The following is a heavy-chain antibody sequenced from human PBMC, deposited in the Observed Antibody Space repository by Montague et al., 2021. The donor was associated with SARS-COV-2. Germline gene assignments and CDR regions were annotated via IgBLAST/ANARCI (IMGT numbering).Heavy chain of an antibody. J-gene: IGHJ6*04. Sequence: SETLSLTCTVSGGSISSYFWSWIRQPQGKGLEWIGFFYFIGSSNSNPAPKSRVTMSLDTSKNQISLKLTSVTAADTAVYYCARHDSVAEYDSSGYHYYYGMDVWGKGTTVTVS. CDR2: FYFIGSS. CDR3: ARHDSVAEYDSSGYHYYYGMDV. CDR1: GGSISSYF. V-gene: IGHV4-59*08. D-gene: IGHD3-22*01.